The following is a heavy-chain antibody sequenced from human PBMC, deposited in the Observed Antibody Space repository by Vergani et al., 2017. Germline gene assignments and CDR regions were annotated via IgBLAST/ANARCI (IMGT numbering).Heavy chain of an antibody. CDR2: IYTSGIT. Sequence: QVQLQESGPGLVKPSQTLSLTCTVSGGSISSGSYYWSWIRQPAGKGLEWIGRIYTSGITNYNPSLKSRVTISVDTSKNQFSRKLSSVTAADTAVYYCARATVDAFDIWGQGTMVTVSS. V-gene: IGHV4-61*02. D-gene: IGHD4-17*01. J-gene: IGHJ3*02. CDR3: ARATVDAFDI. CDR1: GGSISSGSYY.